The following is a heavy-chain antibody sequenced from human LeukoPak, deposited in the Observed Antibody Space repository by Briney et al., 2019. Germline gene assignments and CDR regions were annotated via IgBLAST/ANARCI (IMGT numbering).Heavy chain of an antibody. V-gene: IGHV1-2*06. CDR1: GYTFTGYY. Sequence: ASVKVSCKASGYTFTGYYMHWVRQAPGQGLEWMGRIIPNSGGTNYAQKFQGRVTMTRDTSISTAYMELSRLRSDDTAVYYCARVLYYYDSSGLRPLGYWGQGTLVTVSS. CDR2: IIPNSGGT. J-gene: IGHJ4*02. CDR3: ARVLYYYDSSGLRPLGY. D-gene: IGHD3-22*01.